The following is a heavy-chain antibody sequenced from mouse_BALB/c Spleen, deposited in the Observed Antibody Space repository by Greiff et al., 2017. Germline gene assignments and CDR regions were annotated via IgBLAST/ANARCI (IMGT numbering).Heavy chain of an antibody. CDR3: AKGGYGNPYAMDY. CDR1: GFSLTSYG. D-gene: IGHD2-1*01. J-gene: IGHJ4*01. V-gene: IGHV2-9*02. Sequence: QVQLKESGPGLVAPSQSLSITCTVSGFSLTSYGVHWVRQPPGKGLEWLGVIWAGGSTNYNSALMSRLSISKDNSKSQVFLKLNSLQTDDTATYYCAKGGYGNPYAMDYWGQGTSVTVSS. CDR2: IWAGGST.